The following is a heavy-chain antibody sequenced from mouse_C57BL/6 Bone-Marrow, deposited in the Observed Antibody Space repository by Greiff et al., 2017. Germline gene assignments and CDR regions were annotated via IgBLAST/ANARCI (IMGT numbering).Heavy chain of an antibody. CDR2: IYPGSGST. CDR3: ARFLRPRYAMDY. J-gene: IGHJ4*01. CDR1: GYTFPSYW. D-gene: IGHD1-1*01. Sequence: QVQLQQPGAELVKPGASVKMSCKASGYTFPSYWITWVKQRPGQGLEWIGDIYPGSGSTNYNEKFKSKATLTVDTSSSTAYMQLSSLTSEDSAVYYCARFLRPRYAMDYWGQGTSVTVSS. V-gene: IGHV1-55*01.